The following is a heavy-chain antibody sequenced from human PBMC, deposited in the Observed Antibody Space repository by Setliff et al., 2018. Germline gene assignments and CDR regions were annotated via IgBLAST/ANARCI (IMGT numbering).Heavy chain of an antibody. D-gene: IGHD3-9*01. V-gene: IGHV3-23*01. CDR1: GFTFSFYAFTTYA. CDR3: ACPDILTGLSDY. Sequence: PGGSLRLSCAASGFTFSFYAFTTYAMSWVRQAPGKGLEWVSAISGSGGSTYYADSVEGRFTISRDNSKNTLYLQMNSLRAEDTAVYYCACPDILTGLSDYWGQGTLVTVSS. J-gene: IGHJ4*02. CDR2: ISGSGGST.